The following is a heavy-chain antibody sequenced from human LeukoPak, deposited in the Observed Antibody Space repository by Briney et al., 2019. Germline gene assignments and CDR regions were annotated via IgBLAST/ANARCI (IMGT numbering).Heavy chain of an antibody. V-gene: IGHV4-39*07. CDR1: GGSISSGGYY. Sequence: SETLSLTCTVSGGSISSGGYYWSWIRQPPGKGLEWIGEINHSGSTNYNPSLKSRVTISVDTSKNQFSLKLSSVTAADTAVYYCARVRLSVLRFLEWLPGEYNWFDPWGQGTLVTVSS. D-gene: IGHD3-3*01. J-gene: IGHJ5*02. CDR2: INHSGST. CDR3: ARVRLSVLRFLEWLPGEYNWFDP.